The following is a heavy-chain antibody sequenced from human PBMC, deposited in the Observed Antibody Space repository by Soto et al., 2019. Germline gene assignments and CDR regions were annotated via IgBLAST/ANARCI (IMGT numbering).Heavy chain of an antibody. CDR2: IIPISGTA. J-gene: IGHJ6*02. Sequence: QVQLVQSGAEVKKPGSSVKVSCKASGGTFSSYAISRVRQAPGQGLEWMGGIIPISGTANYAQKFQGRVTITAHESTSTAYMELSSLRSEDTAVYYCARSQGSSTSLEIYYYYYYGMDVWGQGTTVTVSS. D-gene: IGHD2-2*01. CDR1: GGTFSSYA. CDR3: ARSQGSSTSLEIYYYYYYGMDV. V-gene: IGHV1-69*01.